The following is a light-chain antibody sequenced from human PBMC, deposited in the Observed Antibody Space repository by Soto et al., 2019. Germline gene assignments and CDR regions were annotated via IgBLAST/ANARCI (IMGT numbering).Light chain of an antibody. Sequence: QSVLTQPPSASGTTGQRVTISCSGSSSNSGSNYVYWYQQLPGTAPKLLIYRNNQRPSGVPDRFSGSKSGTSASLAISGLRSEDEADYYCAAWDDSLSVMLFGGGTKLTVL. CDR2: RNN. CDR3: AAWDDSLSVML. CDR1: SSNSGSNY. J-gene: IGLJ2*01. V-gene: IGLV1-47*01.